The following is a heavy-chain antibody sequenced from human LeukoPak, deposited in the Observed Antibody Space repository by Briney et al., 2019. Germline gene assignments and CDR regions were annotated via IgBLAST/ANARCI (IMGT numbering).Heavy chain of an antibody. V-gene: IGHV1-2*02. CDR2: INPKSGDT. Sequence: ASVKVSCEASGYTFTDYQIHWVRQAPGQGLEWMGWINPKSGDTKYAPRFQGRVALTRDTSISTGYMELSRLKPDDTAVYYCARDRGSGWFPDDYWGQGTLVTVAS. D-gene: IGHD6-19*01. J-gene: IGHJ4*02. CDR3: ARDRGSGWFPDDY. CDR1: GYTFTDYQ.